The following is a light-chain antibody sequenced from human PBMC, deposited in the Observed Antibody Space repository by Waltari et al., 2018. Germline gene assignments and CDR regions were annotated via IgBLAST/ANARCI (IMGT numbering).Light chain of an antibody. Sequence: QSALTQPPSASGSPGQSVTISCTGTSSDDGGYNYVSWYQQHPGKAPKLLIFEVTKRPSGFPYRFSGSKSGDMASLTVSGLQADDEADYFCSAYVGSEVVFGEGTKLTVL. CDR1: SSDDGGYNY. CDR2: EVT. J-gene: IGLJ3*02. CDR3: SAYVGSEVV. V-gene: IGLV2-8*01.